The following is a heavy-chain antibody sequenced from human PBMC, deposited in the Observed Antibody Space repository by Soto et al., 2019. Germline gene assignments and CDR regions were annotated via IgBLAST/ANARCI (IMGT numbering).Heavy chain of an antibody. J-gene: IGHJ6*02. CDR1: GGTFSSYA. V-gene: IGHV1-69*01. D-gene: IGHD1-20*01. CDR2: IIPIFGTA. CDR3: ARHPESGITGTTRYGMDV. Sequence: QVQLVQSGAEVKKPGSSVKVSCKASGGTFSSYAISWVRQAPGQGLEWMGGIIPIFGTANYAQKFQGRVTITADESTSTAYMELSSLRSEDTAVYYCARHPESGITGTTRYGMDVWGQGITVTVSS.